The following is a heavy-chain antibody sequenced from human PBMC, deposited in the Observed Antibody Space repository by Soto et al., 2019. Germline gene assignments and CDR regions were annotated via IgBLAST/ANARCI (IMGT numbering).Heavy chain of an antibody. J-gene: IGHJ1*01. CDR2: IKQDGSEK. D-gene: IGHD6-13*01. V-gene: IGHV3-7*01. Sequence: GGSLRLSCAASGFTFSSYWMSWVRQAPGKGLEWVANIKQDGSEKYYVDSVKGRFTISRDNAKNSLYLQMNSLRAEDTAVYYCASGEAAAVTEYFQHWGQGTLVTVSS. CDR1: GFTFSSYW. CDR3: ASGEAAAVTEYFQH.